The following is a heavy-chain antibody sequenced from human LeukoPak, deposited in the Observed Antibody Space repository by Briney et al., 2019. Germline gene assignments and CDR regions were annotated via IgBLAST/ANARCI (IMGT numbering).Heavy chain of an antibody. J-gene: IGHJ4*02. CDR2: INDSGST. Sequence: SETLSLTCTVSGGSISRTGHYWGWIRQPPGKGLEWIGSINDSGSTYYNPSLKSRVTIAVDTSKNLCSLRLSSVTAADTAVFYCARHPASGLYYFDYWGQGTLVTVSS. V-gene: IGHV4-39*01. D-gene: IGHD3-10*01. CDR1: GGSISRTGHY. CDR3: ARHPASGLYYFDY.